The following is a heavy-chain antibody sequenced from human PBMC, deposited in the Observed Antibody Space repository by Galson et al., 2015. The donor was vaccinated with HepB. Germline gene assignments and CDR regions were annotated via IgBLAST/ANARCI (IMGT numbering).Heavy chain of an antibody. V-gene: IGHV3-9*01. D-gene: IGHD2-2*01. J-gene: IGHJ4*02. CDR2: ISWNSGSI. CDR3: AKAADSHRPGRIVVVPAGNYFDY. Sequence: SLRLSCAASGFTFDDYAMHWVRQAPGKGLEWVSGISWNSGSIGYADSVKGRFTISRDNAKNSLYLQMNSLRAEDTALYYCAKAADSHRPGRIVVVPAGNYFDYWGQGTLVTVSS. CDR1: GFTFDDYA.